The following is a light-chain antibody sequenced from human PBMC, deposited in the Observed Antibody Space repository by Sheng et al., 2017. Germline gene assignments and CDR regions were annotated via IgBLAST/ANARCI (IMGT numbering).Light chain of an antibody. Sequence: DIVMTQSPDSLAVSLGERATINCKSSQSVLYSSNNKNYLAWYQQKLGQPPKLLIYWASTRESGVPDRFSGSGSGTDFTLTISSLQAEDVAVYYCQQYYNPPYSFGQGTKLDIK. J-gene: IGKJ2*03. V-gene: IGKV4-1*01. CDR1: QSVLYSSNNKNY. CDR3: QQYYNPPYS. CDR2: WAS.